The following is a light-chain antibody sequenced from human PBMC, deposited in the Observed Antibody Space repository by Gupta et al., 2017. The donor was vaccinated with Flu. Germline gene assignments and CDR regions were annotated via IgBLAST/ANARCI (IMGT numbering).Light chain of an antibody. CDR1: STDVGAYNY. CDR3: SSYAGRYTVV. CDR2: DVT. V-gene: IGLV2-11*03. J-gene: IGLJ2*01. Sequence: TSTDVGAYNYVSWYQQYPDKAPKLMLYDVTQRPSGVPDRFSGFKSGNTASLTISGLQTDDEADYYCSSYAGRYTVVFGGGTSLTVL.